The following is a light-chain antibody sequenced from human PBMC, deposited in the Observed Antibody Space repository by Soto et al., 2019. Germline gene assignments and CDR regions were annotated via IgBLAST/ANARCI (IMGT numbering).Light chain of an antibody. CDR2: GSD. CDR3: AAWDDSLNGYV. Sequence: QSLLTHPPSASGTPGQRVNISCSGSSSNIGSKTVNWYQQLPGTAPKLLIYGSDQRPSGVPDRFSGSKSGTSASLAISGLQSEDEADYYCAAWDDSLNGYVFGTGTKVTVL. CDR1: SSNIGSKT. V-gene: IGLV1-44*01. J-gene: IGLJ1*01.